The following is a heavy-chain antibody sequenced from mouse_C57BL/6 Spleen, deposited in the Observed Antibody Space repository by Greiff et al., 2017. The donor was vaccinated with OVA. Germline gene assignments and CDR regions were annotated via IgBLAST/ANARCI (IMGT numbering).Heavy chain of an antibody. CDR1: GYTFSSYG. Sequence: QVQLKESGAELARPGASVKLSCKASGYTFSSYGISRVKQRPGQGPEWIGEIYPRSGHTYSNEKFKGKATLTADKSSSAAYMELRSLTSEDAVVYFCARERGDYAMDYWGQGTSVTVSA. CDR2: IYPRSGHT. CDR3: ARERGDYAMDY. V-gene: IGHV1-81*01. J-gene: IGHJ4*01.